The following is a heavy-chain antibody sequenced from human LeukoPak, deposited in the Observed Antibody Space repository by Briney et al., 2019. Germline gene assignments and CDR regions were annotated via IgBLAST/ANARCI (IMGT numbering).Heavy chain of an antibody. D-gene: IGHD3-10*01. CDR2: IYPGDSDT. J-gene: IGHJ3*02. CDR3: ARPGFWGSGSYAFDI. Sequence: GESLKISCKGSGYSFTSYWIGWVRQMPGKGLEWMGIIYPGDSDTRYSPSFQGQVTISADKSISTAYLQWSSLKASDTAMYYCARPGFWGSGSYAFDIWGQGTMVTASS. V-gene: IGHV5-51*01. CDR1: GYSFTSYW.